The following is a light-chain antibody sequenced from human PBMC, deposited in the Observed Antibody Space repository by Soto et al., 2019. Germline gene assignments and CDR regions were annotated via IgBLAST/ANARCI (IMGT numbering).Light chain of an antibody. CDR2: GAS. CDR3: LQDYSYPRT. V-gene: IGKV1-6*01. J-gene: IGKJ1*01. CDR1: QGSRND. Sequence: AIQMNQSPSSLSASVGDRVTITCRASQGSRNDLGGYQQKTGKAPKLLMYGASNLQTGVPSRFTGSGSGTDFTLTISRLQPEDFATYSCLQDYSYPRTFGQVTKVEIK.